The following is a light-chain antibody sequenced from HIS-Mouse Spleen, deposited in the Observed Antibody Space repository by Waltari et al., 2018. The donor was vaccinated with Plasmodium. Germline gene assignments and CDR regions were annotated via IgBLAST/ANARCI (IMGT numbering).Light chain of an antibody. J-gene: IGLJ3*02. CDR2: KDR. V-gene: IGLV3-27*01. Sequence: SYELTQPSSVSVSPGQTARITCSGDVLAKKYVRWFQQKPGQAPVLVIYKDRERPSGSPERFSGSSSGTTVTLTISGAQVEDEADYYCYSAADNNRVFGGGTKLTVL. CDR1: VLAKKY. CDR3: YSAADNNRV.